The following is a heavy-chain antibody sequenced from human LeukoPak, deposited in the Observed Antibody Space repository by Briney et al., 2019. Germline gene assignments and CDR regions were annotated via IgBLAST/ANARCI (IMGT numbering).Heavy chain of an antibody. V-gene: IGHV1-69*05. CDR1: GGTFSSYA. Sequence: ASVKVSCKASGGTFSSYAISWVRQAPGQGLEWMGGIIPIFGTANYAQKFQGRVTITTDESTSTAYMELSSLRSEDTAVYYCARVPAAAGSRAFDIWGQGTMVTVSS. CDR3: ARVPAAAGSRAFDI. CDR2: IIPIFGTA. D-gene: IGHD6-13*01. J-gene: IGHJ3*02.